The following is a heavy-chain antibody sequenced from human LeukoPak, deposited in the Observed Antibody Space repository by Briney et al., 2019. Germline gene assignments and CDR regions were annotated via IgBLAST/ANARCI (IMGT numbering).Heavy chain of an antibody. V-gene: IGHV3-73*01. J-gene: IGHJ4*02. CDR3: TYYGDYVFKY. Sequence: QPGGSLRLSCAASGFAFSDSYIHWVRQASGKGLEWIGRISPKANNYATAYAASVKGRFTISRDDSKNTAYLQMNSLIAEDTAVYFCTYYGDYVFKYWGQGTLVTVSS. CDR1: GFAFSDSY. CDR2: ISPKANNYAT. D-gene: IGHD4-17*01.